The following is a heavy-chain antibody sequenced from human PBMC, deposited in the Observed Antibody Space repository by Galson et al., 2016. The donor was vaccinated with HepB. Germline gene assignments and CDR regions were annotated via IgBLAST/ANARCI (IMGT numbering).Heavy chain of an antibody. Sequence: VKVSCKVSGYTFIDHYMHWVQQAPGKGLEWMGLIDPEDGETKYAEKFQGRVTITADTSTDTAYMELSSLRPEDTAVYYCAPTLPVVGAIRYGMDVWGQGTTVTVSS. J-gene: IGHJ6*02. CDR1: GYTFIDHY. D-gene: IGHD1-26*01. CDR2: IDPEDGET. CDR3: APTLPVVGAIRYGMDV. V-gene: IGHV1-69-2*01.